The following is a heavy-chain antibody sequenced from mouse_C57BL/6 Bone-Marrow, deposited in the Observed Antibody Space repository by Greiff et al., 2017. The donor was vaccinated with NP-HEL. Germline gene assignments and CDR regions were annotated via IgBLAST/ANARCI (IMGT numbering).Heavy chain of an antibody. CDR1: GYSLTSYG. V-gene: IGHV2-9*01. CDR2: IWGGGST. J-gene: IGHJ2*01. CDR3: AKSYPYYFDY. Sequence: VQRVESGPGLVAPSPSLSITCTASGYSLTSYGVDWVRQPPGQGLEWLGVIWGGGSTTYYSALMSRLSISKDNSTSQVFLKMNSLPTDDAAMYYCAKSYPYYFDYWGQGTTLTVSS. D-gene: IGHD2-12*01.